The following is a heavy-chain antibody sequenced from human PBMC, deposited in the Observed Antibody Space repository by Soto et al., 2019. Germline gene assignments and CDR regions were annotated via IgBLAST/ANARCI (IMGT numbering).Heavy chain of an antibody. CDR3: ARETSQARLDY. J-gene: IGHJ4*02. V-gene: IGHV4-34*01. CDR1: GASLSDNY. Sequence: ETLSLTCAVYGASLSDNYCNWLRQPPGKGLEWIGEINHSGSTYYNPSLKSRVTISVDTSKNQFSLKLSSVTAADTAVYYCARETSQARLDYWGQGTLVTVPQ. CDR2: INHSGST.